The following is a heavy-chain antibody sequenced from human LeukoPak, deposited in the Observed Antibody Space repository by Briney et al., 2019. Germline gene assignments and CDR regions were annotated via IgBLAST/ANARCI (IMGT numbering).Heavy chain of an antibody. CDR3: ARVGSWSSNWFDP. CDR2: MNPNSGNT. CDR1: GYTFTSYD. V-gene: IGHV1-8*01. J-gene: IGHJ5*02. D-gene: IGHD1-26*01. Sequence: ASVKVSCKASGYTFTSYDINWVRQATGQGLEWMGWMNPNSGNTGYAQKFQGRVTITADKSTSTAYMELSSLRSEDTAVYYCARVGSWSSNWFDPWGQGTLVTVSS.